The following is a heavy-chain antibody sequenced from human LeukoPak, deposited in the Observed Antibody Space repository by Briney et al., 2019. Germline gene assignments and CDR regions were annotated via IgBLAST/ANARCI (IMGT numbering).Heavy chain of an antibody. Sequence: GGSLRLSCAASGFTLSNHWLTWVRQAPGKRPQWVAHINPSGSETAFLDSVRGRFTIPRDSSKNSLYLQVNTLRVEDTAVYHCARGHYGLDVWGQGTTVTVSS. CDR1: GFTLSNHW. V-gene: IGHV3-7*01. J-gene: IGHJ6*02. CDR3: ARGHYGLDV. CDR2: INPSGSET.